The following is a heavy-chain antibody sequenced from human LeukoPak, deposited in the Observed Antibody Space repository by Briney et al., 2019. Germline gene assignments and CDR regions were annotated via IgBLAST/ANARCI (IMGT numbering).Heavy chain of an antibody. Sequence: SVKVSCKASGGTFSSYAISWVRQAPGQGLEWMGRIIPILGIANYAQKFQGRVTITADKSTSTAYMELSSLRSEDTAVYYCARLGYYYDSSGLLDYWGQGTLVTVSS. J-gene: IGHJ4*02. V-gene: IGHV1-69*04. CDR1: GGTFSSYA. CDR3: ARLGYYYDSSGLLDY. CDR2: IIPILGIA. D-gene: IGHD3-22*01.